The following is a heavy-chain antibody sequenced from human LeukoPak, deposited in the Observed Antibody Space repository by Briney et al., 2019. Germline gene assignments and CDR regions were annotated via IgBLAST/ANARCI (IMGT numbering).Heavy chain of an antibody. CDR2: IKQDGSEK. CDR3: ARCGSSGYYYNDAFDI. D-gene: IGHD3-22*01. Sequence: PGGSLRLSCAASGFTFSSYWMSWVRQAPGKVLEWVANIKQDGSEKYYVDSVKGRFTISRDNSKNTLYLQMNSLRAEDTAVYYCARCGSSGYYYNDAFDIWGQGTMVTVSS. J-gene: IGHJ3*02. CDR1: GFTFSSYW. V-gene: IGHV3-7*01.